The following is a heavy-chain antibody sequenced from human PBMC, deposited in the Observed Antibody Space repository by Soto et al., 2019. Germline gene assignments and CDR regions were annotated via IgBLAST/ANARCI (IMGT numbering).Heavy chain of an antibody. CDR3: ARTSDYYDSSGYYLHTYYFDY. CDR2: IYYSGST. Sequence: SETLSLTCTVSGGSISSGDYYWSWIRQPPGKGLEWIGYIYYSGSTYYNPSLKSRVTISVDTSKNQFSLKLSSVTAADTAVYYCARTSDYYDSSGYYLHTYYFDYWGQGTLVT. D-gene: IGHD3-22*01. J-gene: IGHJ4*02. V-gene: IGHV4-30-4*01. CDR1: GGSISSGDYY.